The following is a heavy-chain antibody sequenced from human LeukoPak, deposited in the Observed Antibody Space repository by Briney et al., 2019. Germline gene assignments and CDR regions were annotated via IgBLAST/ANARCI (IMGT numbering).Heavy chain of an antibody. CDR1: GGSISSYDHS. CDR2: VYYSGRT. V-gene: IGHV4-39*07. D-gene: IGHD2-8*01. CDR3: AGWQSVLEYFQH. J-gene: IGHJ1*01. Sequence: SETLSLTCTVSGGSISSYDHSSDWSRQPPEKGLEWIGSVYYSGRTYYNHSLHSRVTISLDTSKNQFSLKLSSVTAAETAVYYCAGWQSVLEYFQHWGQGTLVTVSS.